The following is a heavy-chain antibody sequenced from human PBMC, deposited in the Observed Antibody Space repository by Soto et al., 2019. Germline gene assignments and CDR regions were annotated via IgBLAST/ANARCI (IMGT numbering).Heavy chain of an antibody. CDR3: ARSTSAALFDY. CDR2: ITSSGTIM. J-gene: IGHJ4*01. Sequence: PVGSLRLSCAASGFIFSSYEINWVRQAPGKGLEWVSFITSSGTIMFYSDSVKGRFTVSRDNAKNSLYLQMNSLRAEDTAVYYCARSTSAALFDYWGHGTLVTVSS. CDR1: GFIFSSYE. V-gene: IGHV3-48*03. D-gene: IGHD1-26*01.